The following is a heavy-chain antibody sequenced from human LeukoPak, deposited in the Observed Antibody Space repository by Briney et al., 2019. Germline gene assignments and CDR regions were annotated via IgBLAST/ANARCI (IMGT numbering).Heavy chain of an antibody. Sequence: PGGSLRLSCAASGFTFDDYGMSWVRQAPGKGLEWFSGINWNGGSTGYADSVKGRFTISRDNAKNSLYLQMNSLRAEDTALYHCASWSGSYYAFDIWGQGTMVTVSS. J-gene: IGHJ3*02. CDR2: INWNGGST. V-gene: IGHV3-20*01. CDR3: ASWSGSYYAFDI. D-gene: IGHD1-26*01. CDR1: GFTFDDYG.